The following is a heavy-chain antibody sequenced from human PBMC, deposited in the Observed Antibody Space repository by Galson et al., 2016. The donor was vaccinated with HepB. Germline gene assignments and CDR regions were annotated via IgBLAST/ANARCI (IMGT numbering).Heavy chain of an antibody. D-gene: IGHD6-19*01. J-gene: IGHJ6*04. CDR3: ARAHQFLWGGSGWQYYYYYYAMDV. CDR1: GFTFNTYN. CDR2: IDTNSHYI. Sequence: SLRLSCAASGFTFNTYNMNWVRQAPGKGLEWVSSIDTNSHYIYYADSVKGRFTISRDNAKNSLSLQMNSLRAEDTAVYYCARAHQFLWGGSGWQYYYYYYAMDVWGKGTTVTVSS. V-gene: IGHV3-21*01.